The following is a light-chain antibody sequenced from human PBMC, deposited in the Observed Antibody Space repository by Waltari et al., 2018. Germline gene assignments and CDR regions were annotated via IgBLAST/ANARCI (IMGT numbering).Light chain of an antibody. CDR3: QHYFDNPFT. CDR2: GTS. J-gene: IGKJ3*01. V-gene: IGKV1-6*01. CDR1: QNIYSN. Sequence: IQMTKSPSALSASVGDRVTISCRASQNIYSNLAWYHQKPGKAPKLLIYGTSKLQSGIPSRFSGSGFGTDFTLTISSLQPEDSGTYFCQHYFDNPFTFGPGTKLEIK.